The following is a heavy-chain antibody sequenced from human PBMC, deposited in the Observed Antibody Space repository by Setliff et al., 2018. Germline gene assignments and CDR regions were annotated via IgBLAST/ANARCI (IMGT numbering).Heavy chain of an antibody. CDR2: IIPVFRSA. J-gene: IGHJ3*02. CDR1: GGTFRTDG. Sequence: ASVKVSCKASGGTFRTDGFNWVRQAPGQGLEWMGRIIPVFRSAKYAQKFQGRVTMTTDTSTSAAYMELGSLRSDDTAVYYCAISSLSICSGGTCPNAFDIWGQGTMVTVSS. CDR3: AISSLSICSGGTCPNAFDI. V-gene: IGHV1-69*05. D-gene: IGHD2-15*01.